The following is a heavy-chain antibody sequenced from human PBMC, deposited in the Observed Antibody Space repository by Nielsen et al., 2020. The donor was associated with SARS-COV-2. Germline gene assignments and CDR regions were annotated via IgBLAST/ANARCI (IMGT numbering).Heavy chain of an antibody. D-gene: IGHD3-3*01. Sequence: SETLSLTCTVSGGSISSSSYYWGWIRQPPGKGLEWIGSIYYSGSTYYNPSLKSRVTISVDTSKNQFSLKLSSVTAADTAVYYCARQYHDFWSGYYIRYYYGMDVWGQGTTVTVSS. CDR3: ARQYHDFWSGYYIRYYYGMDV. CDR2: IYYSGST. CDR1: GGSISSSSYY. V-gene: IGHV4-39*01. J-gene: IGHJ6*02.